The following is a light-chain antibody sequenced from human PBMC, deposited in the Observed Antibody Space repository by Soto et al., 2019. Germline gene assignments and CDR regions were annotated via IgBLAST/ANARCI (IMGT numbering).Light chain of an antibody. CDR2: GIS. CDR1: QSVNSN. V-gene: IGKV3-15*01. Sequence: EMMMTQSPAILSVSPGESATLSCRASQSVNSNYFAWYQQHPGQPPRLLIYGISTRATGIPARFSGSGSGTEFSLTISSLQSEDFAVYYCQQYSKWPITFGQGTRLEIK. CDR3: QQYSKWPIT. J-gene: IGKJ5*01.